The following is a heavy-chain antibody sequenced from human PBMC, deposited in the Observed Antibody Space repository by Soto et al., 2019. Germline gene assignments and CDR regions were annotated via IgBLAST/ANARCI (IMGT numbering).Heavy chain of an antibody. CDR3: AREGEVVVPAAIWGYYYYGMDV. Sequence: PSETLSLTCAVYGGSFSGYYWSWIRQPPGKGLEWIGEINHSGSTNYNPSLKSRVTISVDTSENQFSLKLSSVTAADTAVYYCAREGEVVVPAAIWGYYYYGMDVWGQGTTVTVSS. D-gene: IGHD2-2*01. CDR1: GGSFSGYY. J-gene: IGHJ6*02. V-gene: IGHV4-34*01. CDR2: INHSGST.